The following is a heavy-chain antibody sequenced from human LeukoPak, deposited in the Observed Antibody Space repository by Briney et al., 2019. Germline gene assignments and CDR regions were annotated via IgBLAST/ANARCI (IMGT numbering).Heavy chain of an antibody. Sequence: PGGSLRLSCVGSGFTFSTSGMHWIRQAPGKGLEWVAFIQSDGGNEYYADSVKGRFTISRDNSKNTVHLQMNSLRAEDTAMYYCVRDGAHWDLDYWGQGTLVTVSS. CDR1: GFTFSTSG. D-gene: IGHD7-27*01. J-gene: IGHJ4*02. V-gene: IGHV3-30*02. CDR2: IQSDGGNE. CDR3: VRDGAHWDLDY.